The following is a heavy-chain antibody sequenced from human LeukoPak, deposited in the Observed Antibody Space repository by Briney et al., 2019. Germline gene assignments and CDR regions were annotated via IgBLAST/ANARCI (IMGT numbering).Heavy chain of an antibody. J-gene: IGHJ4*02. CDR1: GFIFNHHA. V-gene: IGHV3-33*06. CDR2: IWSDASNK. Sequence: GGPLRLSCAASGFIFNHHAMHWLRQAPGKGLEWVAVIWSDASNKFYADSVRGRFTISRDDSRKTVYLQMERMTAEDTAIYYCAKDAQRGFDYSNSLEYWGQGALVTVAS. CDR3: AKDAQRGFDYSNSLEY. D-gene: IGHD4-11*01.